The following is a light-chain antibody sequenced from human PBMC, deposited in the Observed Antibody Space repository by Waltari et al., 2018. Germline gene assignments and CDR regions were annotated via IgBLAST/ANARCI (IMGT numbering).Light chain of an antibody. CDR3: CSYANSSPRLV. CDR1: NIGSKS. Sequence: YVLTQPPSVSVDPGKTARLTCGGDNIGSKSVNWDQQKPGQAPVLVMFYDSDRPSGVSNRFSGSKSGNAASLTISGLQAEDEATYYCCSYANSSPRLVFGGGTELAVL. CDR2: YDS. J-gene: IGLJ2*01. V-gene: IGLV3-21*01.